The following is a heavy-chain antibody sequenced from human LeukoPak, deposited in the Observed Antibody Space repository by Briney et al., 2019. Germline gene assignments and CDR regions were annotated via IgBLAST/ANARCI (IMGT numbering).Heavy chain of an antibody. D-gene: IGHD3-10*02. CDR1: GGSISSSSYY. Sequence: SEALSLTCTVSGGSISSSSYYWGWIRQPPGKGLEWIGSIYYSGSTYYNPSLKSRVTISVDTSKNQFSLKLSPVTAADTAVYYCARDLFVGGQGTLVTVSS. CDR3: ARDLFV. J-gene: IGHJ4*02. CDR2: IYYSGST. V-gene: IGHV4-39*07.